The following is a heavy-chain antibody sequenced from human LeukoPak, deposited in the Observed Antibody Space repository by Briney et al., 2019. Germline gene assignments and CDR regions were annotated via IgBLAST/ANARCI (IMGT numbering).Heavy chain of an antibody. CDR1: GGSFSSYH. D-gene: IGHD2-21*01. CDR2: IHYSGST. CDR3: ARSVSWGLLVRDDAFDI. J-gene: IGHJ3*02. Sequence: TSETLSLTCTVSGGSFSSYHWIWIRQPPGKGLEWIGYIHYSGSTNYNPSLKSRVTTSVDTSKKQFSLKLRSVTAADTAVYYCARSVSWGLLVRDDAFDIWGQGTMVTVSS. V-gene: IGHV4-59*08.